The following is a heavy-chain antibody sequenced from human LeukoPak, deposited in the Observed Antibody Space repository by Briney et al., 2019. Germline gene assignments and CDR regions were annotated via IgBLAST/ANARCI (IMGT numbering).Heavy chain of an antibody. D-gene: IGHD5-18*01. Sequence: GGSLRLSCAASGFTFSSYAMSWVRQAPGKGLEWVSAISGSGGSTYYADSVKGRFTISRDNSKNTLYLQMNSLRAEDTAVYYCAKDDRYGYGCAGCYYFDYWGQGTLVTVSS. CDR3: AKDDRYGYGCAGCYYFDY. CDR1: GFTFSSYA. J-gene: IGHJ4*02. V-gene: IGHV3-23*01. CDR2: ISGSGGST.